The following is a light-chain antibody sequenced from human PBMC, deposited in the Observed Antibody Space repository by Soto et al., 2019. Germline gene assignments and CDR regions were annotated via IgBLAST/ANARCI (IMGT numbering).Light chain of an antibody. CDR2: GAS. V-gene: IGKV3-20*01. CDR3: QPYENSPPSYT. CDR1: QSLTSSY. J-gene: IGKJ2*01. Sequence: VLTQSPGTLSLSPGERATLSCRASQSLTSSYLAWYQQKPGQAPRLLIYGASSRATGIPDRFSGTGSGTDFTLTISRLEPEDFAVYYCQPYENSPPSYTFGQGTKLEIK.